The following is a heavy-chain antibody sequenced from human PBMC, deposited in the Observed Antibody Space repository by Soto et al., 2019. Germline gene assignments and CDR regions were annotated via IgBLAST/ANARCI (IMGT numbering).Heavy chain of an antibody. V-gene: IGHV4-31*03. J-gene: IGHJ4*02. Sequence: QVQLQESGPGLVKPSQTLSLTCTVSGGSVSSGSYYWSWIRQHPGRGLEWIGYIYYTGNTYYNPSIKSRLAISVDTSKNQFSLQLSYVTAADTAVYYGAREPRSAYDPDIWGQGTLVTVSS. D-gene: IGHD3-3*01. CDR2: IYYTGNT. CDR3: AREPRSAYDPDI. CDR1: GGSVSSGSYY.